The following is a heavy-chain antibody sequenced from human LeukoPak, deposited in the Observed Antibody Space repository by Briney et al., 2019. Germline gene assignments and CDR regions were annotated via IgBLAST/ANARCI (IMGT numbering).Heavy chain of an antibody. J-gene: IGHJ4*02. Sequence: GGSLRLSCAASGFTFTSYSMNWVRQAPGKGLEWVSTISGGGGSTYYADSVKGRFTISRDNSKNTLYLQVNSLRAEDTAAYYCAKGGKWDVTPFDYWGQGTLVTVSS. D-gene: IGHD1-26*01. CDR1: GFTFTSYS. CDR2: ISGGGGST. V-gene: IGHV3-23*01. CDR3: AKGGKWDVTPFDY.